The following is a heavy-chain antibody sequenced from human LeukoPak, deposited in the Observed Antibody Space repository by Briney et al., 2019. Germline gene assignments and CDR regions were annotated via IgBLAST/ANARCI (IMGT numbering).Heavy chain of an antibody. J-gene: IGHJ4*02. CDR1: GYTFTGYY. CDR3: AKDLGSGSYQPSDY. V-gene: IGHV1-2*02. Sequence: VASVKVSCKTSGYTFTGYYMHWERQAPGQGLEWMGWIDPNSGGTNYAQRFQGRVTMTRDTSISTVYMELSSLRSDDTAVYYCAKDLGSGSYQPSDYWGQGTLVTVSS. D-gene: IGHD1-26*01. CDR2: IDPNSGGT.